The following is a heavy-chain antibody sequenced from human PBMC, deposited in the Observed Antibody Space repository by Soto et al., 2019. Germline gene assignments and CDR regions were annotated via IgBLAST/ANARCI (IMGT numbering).Heavy chain of an antibody. CDR3: ARGTSARGYYGY. Sequence: ASETLSLTCIVSGGSISSYYWSWIRQPAGKGLEWIGRMYTSGSTNYNPSLKSRVTMSVDTSKNQFSLKLSSVTAADTAVYYCARGTSARGYYGYWGQGTLVTVSS. CDR2: MYTSGST. V-gene: IGHV4-4*07. CDR1: GGSISSYY. J-gene: IGHJ4*02. D-gene: IGHD3-3*01.